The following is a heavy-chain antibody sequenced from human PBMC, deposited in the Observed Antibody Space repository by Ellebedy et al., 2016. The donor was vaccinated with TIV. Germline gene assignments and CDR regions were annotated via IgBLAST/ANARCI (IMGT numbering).Heavy chain of an antibody. D-gene: IGHD6-19*01. Sequence: PGGSLRLSCAASGFTFSDYSINWVRQAPGKGLEWVSSIVSSSSYIYYADSVTGRFTVSRDNSKNSLYLQISSLRVEDTAVYYCARDAGSGWTDPPNYYYYYMDVWGKGTTVTVSS. CDR3: ARDAGSGWTDPPNYYYYYMDV. CDR2: IVSSSSYI. J-gene: IGHJ6*03. CDR1: GFTFSDYS. V-gene: IGHV3-21*01.